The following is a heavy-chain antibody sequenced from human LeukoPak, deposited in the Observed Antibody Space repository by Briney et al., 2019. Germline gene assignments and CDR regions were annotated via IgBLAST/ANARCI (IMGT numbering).Heavy chain of an antibody. J-gene: IGHJ4*02. Sequence: GSLRLSCAASGFTFSSYEMNWVRQAPGKGLEWVSYISSSGSTKHYADSVKGRFTFSRDNAKNSLYLQMNSLRAEDTAVYYCARAEWVVRGVIFDFWGQGTLVTVSS. CDR2: ISSSGSTK. D-gene: IGHD3-10*01. CDR1: GFTFSSYE. V-gene: IGHV3-48*03. CDR3: ARAEWVVRGVIFDF.